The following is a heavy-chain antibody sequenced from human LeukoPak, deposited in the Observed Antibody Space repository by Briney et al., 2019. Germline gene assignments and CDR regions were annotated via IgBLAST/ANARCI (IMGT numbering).Heavy chain of an antibody. J-gene: IGHJ4*02. CDR3: ARYCTSTTCILRGFDY. CDR2: IYHTGSA. D-gene: IGHD2-2*01. V-gene: IGHV4-38-2*01. Sequence: SETLSLTCSVSGYSFTSGHYWGWIRPPPGKGLEWIANIYHTGSAHYNPSLKSRVTISVDTSTNQFSLKLSSVTAADTAVYYCARYCTSTTCILRGFDYWGQGTLVTVSS. CDR1: GYSFTSGHY.